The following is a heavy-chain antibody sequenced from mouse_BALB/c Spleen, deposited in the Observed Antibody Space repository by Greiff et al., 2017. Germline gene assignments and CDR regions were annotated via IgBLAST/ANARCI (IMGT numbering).Heavy chain of an antibody. CDR2: ISSGGGST. Sequence: EVKLMESGGGLVKPGGSLKLSCAASGFAFSSYDMSWVRQTPEKRLEWVAYISSGGGSTYYPDTVKGRFTISRDNAKNTLYLQMSSLKSEDTAMYYCARHGYGSSYGGYFDYWGQGTTLTVSS. CDR1: GFAFSSYD. J-gene: IGHJ2*01. V-gene: IGHV5-12-1*01. D-gene: IGHD1-1*01. CDR3: ARHGYGSSYGGYFDY.